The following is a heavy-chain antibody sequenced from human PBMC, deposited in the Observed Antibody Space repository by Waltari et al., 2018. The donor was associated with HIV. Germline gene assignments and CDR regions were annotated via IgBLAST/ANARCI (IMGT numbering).Heavy chain of an antibody. CDR1: GFTVGSNS. D-gene: IGHD6-13*01. J-gene: IGHJ6*02. CDR2: IYSGGNT. Sequence: EVQLVQSGGGLIQPGGSLRLSCADSGFTVGSNSMSWVRQAPGKGLDWVSVIYSGGNTYYADSVKVRFTISRDNSKNTLYLQLNSLRAEDSAVYYCARDLGSSSWYNYYYGMDVWGQRTTVTVSS. V-gene: IGHV3-53*01. CDR3: ARDLGSSSWYNYYYGMDV.